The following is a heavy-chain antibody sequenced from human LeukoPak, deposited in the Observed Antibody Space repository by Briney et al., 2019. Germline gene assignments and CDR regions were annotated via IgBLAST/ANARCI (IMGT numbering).Heavy chain of an antibody. J-gene: IGHJ4*02. CDR3: AKERTSEGYFDY. Sequence: GGSLRLSCAASGFTFSSYSMNWVRQAPGKGLEWLSYISFSSSTIYYADSVKGRFTISRDNAKNSLYLQMNSLRDEDTAVYYCAKERTSEGYFDYWGQGTLVTVSS. D-gene: IGHD1-1*01. CDR2: ISFSSSTI. V-gene: IGHV3-48*02. CDR1: GFTFSSYS.